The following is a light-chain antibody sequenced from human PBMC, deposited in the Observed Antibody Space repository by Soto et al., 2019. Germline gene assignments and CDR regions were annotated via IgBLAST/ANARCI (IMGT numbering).Light chain of an antibody. Sequence: DIERTPSPDSLTVSLGERATINCKSSQSVLYSSNNKNYLAWYQQKPGQPPKLLIYWASTRESGVPDRFSGSGSGTDFTLTISSLQAEDVAVYYCQQYYSTPFTFGPGTKVDIK. J-gene: IGKJ3*01. V-gene: IGKV4-1*01. CDR2: WAS. CDR3: QQYYSTPFT. CDR1: QSVLYSSNNKNY.